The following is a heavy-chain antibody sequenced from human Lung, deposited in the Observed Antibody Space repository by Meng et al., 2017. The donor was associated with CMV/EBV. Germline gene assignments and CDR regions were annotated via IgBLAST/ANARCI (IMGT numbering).Heavy chain of an antibody. Sequence: GPVLRTPSGTLSITFVSSGASISSCYWWTWVRQSPGKGLEWIGEMYNSGTTNYNPSLKSRVTISMGKSNNQLSLKLNSVTAADTAVYYCATQESRDGHNPYWGQGTLVTVSS. D-gene: IGHD5-24*01. V-gene: IGHV4-4*02. CDR2: MYNSGTT. J-gene: IGHJ4*02. CDR3: ATQESRDGHNPY. CDR1: GASISSCYW.